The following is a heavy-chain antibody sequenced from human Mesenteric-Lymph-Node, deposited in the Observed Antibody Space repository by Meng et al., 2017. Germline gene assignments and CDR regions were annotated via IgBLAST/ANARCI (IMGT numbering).Heavy chain of an antibody. D-gene: IGHD3-10*01. V-gene: IGHV5-51*01. CDR3: ARSSQGAGSFYSR. Sequence: KVSCKGSGYSFTSYWIGWVRQMPGKGLEWMGIIYPGDSDTRYSPSFQGQVTISADKSISTAYLQWSSLKASDTAMYYCARSSQGAGSFYSRWGQGTLVTVSS. CDR2: IYPGDSDT. CDR1: GYSFTSYW. J-gene: IGHJ4*02.